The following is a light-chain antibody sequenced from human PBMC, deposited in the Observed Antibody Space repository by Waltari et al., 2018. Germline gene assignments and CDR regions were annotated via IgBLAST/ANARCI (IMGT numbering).Light chain of an antibody. CDR3: QQYGSSILYT. V-gene: IGKV3-20*01. CDR1: QSLTKRY. Sequence: VLTQSPGTLSLSPGERVTLSCRASQSLTKRYLAWYQQKPGQAPRLLIYGASSRAAGIPDRFSDSGSGTDFTLTISRLEPEDFAVYYCQQYGSSILYTFGQGTKLEIK. CDR2: GAS. J-gene: IGKJ2*01.